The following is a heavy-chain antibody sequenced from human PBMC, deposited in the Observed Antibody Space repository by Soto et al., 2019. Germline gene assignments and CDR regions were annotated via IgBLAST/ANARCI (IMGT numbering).Heavy chain of an antibody. D-gene: IGHD3-10*01. CDR2: ISGSGGNT. V-gene: IGHV3-23*01. J-gene: IGHJ4*02. CDR3: AKEKDVSGFYFFDY. CDR1: GFTFSSYA. Sequence: GGSLRLSCAASGFTFSSYAMSWVRQAPGKGLEWVSSISGSGGNTYYADSVKGRFTISRDNSKNTLYLQMNSLRAEDTAVYYCAKEKDVSGFYFFDYWGQGTLVTVSS.